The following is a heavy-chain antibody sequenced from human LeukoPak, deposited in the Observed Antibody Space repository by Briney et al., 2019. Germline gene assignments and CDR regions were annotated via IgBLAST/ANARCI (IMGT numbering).Heavy chain of an antibody. CDR3: ARSSGFYGDHFDY. J-gene: IGHJ4*02. CDR2: IKQDGSEK. Sequence: GGSLRLSCAASGFTFSSYWMSWVRQAPGKGLEWVANIKQDGSEKYYVDSVKGRFTISRDNAKNSLYLQMNSLRAEDTAVYYCARSSGFYGDHFDYWGQGTLVTVYS. V-gene: IGHV3-7*01. D-gene: IGHD4-17*01. CDR1: GFTFSSYW.